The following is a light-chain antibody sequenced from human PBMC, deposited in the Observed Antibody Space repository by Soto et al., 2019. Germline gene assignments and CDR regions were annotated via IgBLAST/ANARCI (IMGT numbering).Light chain of an antibody. CDR2: DTS. J-gene: IGLJ2*01. V-gene: IGLV7-46*01. CDR1: TGAVTSGHY. Sequence: QAVVTQEPSLTVSPGGTVTLTCGSSTGAVTSGHYPYWFQQKPGQAPRTLIYDTSNKHSWTPARFSGSLLGGKAALTLSGAQPEDEAEYYCLLSYSGAQVVFGGGPKLPVL. CDR3: LLSYSGAQVV.